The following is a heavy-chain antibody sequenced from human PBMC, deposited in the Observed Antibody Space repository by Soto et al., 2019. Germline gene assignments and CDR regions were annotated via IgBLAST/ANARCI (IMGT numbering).Heavy chain of an antibody. V-gene: IGHV1-18*01. J-gene: IGHJ4*02. CDR3: ARGGMGKSYWTLDS. D-gene: IGHD1-26*01. CDR2: IMAYNNNP. CDR1: GYTFSNYG. Sequence: ASVKVSCKASGYTFSNYGVNWVRQAPGQGLEWLGYIMAYNNNPHYAQKFVGRVTMTADTSTSTAFLELRSLTSDDTAAYYCARGGMGKSYWTLDSWGQGTQVTVSS.